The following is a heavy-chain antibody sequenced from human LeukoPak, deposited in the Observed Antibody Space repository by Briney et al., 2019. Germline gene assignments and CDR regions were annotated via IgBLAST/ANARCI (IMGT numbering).Heavy chain of an antibody. CDR2: INTNTGNP. Sequence: ASVKVSCKASGYTFTTYAMNWVRQAPGQGLEWMGWINTNTGNPTYAQGFTGRFVFSLDTSVSTAYLQISSLKAEDTAVYYCASSYCSGGNCYPHQIVYYFDFWGQGTLVTVSS. CDR3: ASSYCSGGNCYPHQIVYYFDF. J-gene: IGHJ4*02. V-gene: IGHV7-4-1*02. D-gene: IGHD2-15*01. CDR1: GYTFTTYA.